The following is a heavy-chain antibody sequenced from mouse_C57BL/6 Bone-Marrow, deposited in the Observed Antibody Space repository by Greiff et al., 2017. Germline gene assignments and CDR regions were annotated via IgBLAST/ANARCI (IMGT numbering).Heavy chain of an antibody. V-gene: IGHV5-9*01. D-gene: IGHD2-3*01. CDR3: ARGGVWLLRTWFAY. J-gene: IGHJ3*01. Sequence: EVKLVESGGGLVKPGGSLKLSCAASGFTFSSYTMSWVRQTPEKRLEWVATISGGGGNTYYPDSVKGRFTISSDNAKNTLYLQMSSLRSEDTALYYCARGGVWLLRTWFAYWGQGTLVTVSA. CDR2: ISGGGGNT. CDR1: GFTFSSYT.